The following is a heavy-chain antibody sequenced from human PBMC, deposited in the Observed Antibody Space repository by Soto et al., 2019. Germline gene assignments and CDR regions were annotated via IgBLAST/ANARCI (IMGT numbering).Heavy chain of an antibody. CDR1: GFTFSHYA. CDR3: AKGESFAGSSHFDY. D-gene: IGHD1-26*01. CDR2: ITGSGIST. Sequence: VGSLRLSCAASGFTFSHYALTWVRRARGKGLEWVSSITGSGISTYYADSLKGRFTVPRDNPKNTLYLQMNSLRAEDTAIYYCAKGESFAGSSHFDYWGQGTRVTVSS. J-gene: IGHJ4*02. V-gene: IGHV3-23*01.